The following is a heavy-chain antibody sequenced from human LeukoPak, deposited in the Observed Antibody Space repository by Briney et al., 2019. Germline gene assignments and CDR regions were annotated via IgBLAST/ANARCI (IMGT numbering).Heavy chain of an antibody. J-gene: IGHJ2*01. CDR1: GGTFSSYA. CDR3: ARVSGSYVSDL. CDR2: IIPIFGIA. Sequence: SVKVSCKASGGTFSSYAISWVRQAPGQGLEWMGRIIPIFGIASYAQKFQGRVTITADKSTSTAYMELSSLRSEDTAVYYCARVSGSYVSDLWGRGTLVTVSS. D-gene: IGHD1-26*01. V-gene: IGHV1-69*04.